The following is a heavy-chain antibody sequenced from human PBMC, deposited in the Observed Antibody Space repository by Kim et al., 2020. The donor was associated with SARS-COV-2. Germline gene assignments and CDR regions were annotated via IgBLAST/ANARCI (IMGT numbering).Heavy chain of an antibody. CDR3: AKDGGYSSSAGGGFDY. CDR1: GFTFSSYA. CDR2: ISGSGGST. D-gene: IGHD6-13*01. V-gene: IGHV3-23*01. Sequence: GGSLRLSCAASGFTFSSYAMSWVRQAPGKGLEWVSAISGSGGSTYYADSVKGRFTISRDNSKNTLYLQMNSLRAEDTAVYYCAKDGGYSSSAGGGFDYWGQGTLVTVSS. J-gene: IGHJ4*02.